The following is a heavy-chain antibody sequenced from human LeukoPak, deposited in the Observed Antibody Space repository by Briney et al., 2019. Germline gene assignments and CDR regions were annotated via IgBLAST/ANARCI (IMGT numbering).Heavy chain of an antibody. J-gene: IGHJ4*02. CDR3: ARVSYSSSADY. V-gene: IGHV4-59*01. Sequence: KTLETLSLTCTVSGGSISDYYWSWIQQPPGKELEWIAYISYGGSANYNPSLKSRVTMSLDTSKNQFSLKLNSVTAADTAVYYCARVSYSSSADYWGQGTLVTVSS. CDR2: ISYGGSA. CDR1: GGSISDYY. D-gene: IGHD6-6*01.